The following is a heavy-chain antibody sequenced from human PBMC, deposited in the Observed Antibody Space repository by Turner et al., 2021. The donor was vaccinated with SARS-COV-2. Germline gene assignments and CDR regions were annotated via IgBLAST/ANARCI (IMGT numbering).Heavy chain of an antibody. CDR3: ARGAAGEWYFDL. CDR1: GFTFSRYG. D-gene: IGHD1-26*01. V-gene: IGHV3-33*07. Sequence: VPLVVSGGGVVQPVSSLTLSWAASGFTFSRYGMYWVRQAPGKGLEWVAVIWYDGSNTYYADSVKGRFTISRDNSKNTLYLKMNSVRAEDTAVYYCARGAAGEWYFDLWGRGTLVTVSS. CDR2: IWYDGSNT. J-gene: IGHJ2*01.